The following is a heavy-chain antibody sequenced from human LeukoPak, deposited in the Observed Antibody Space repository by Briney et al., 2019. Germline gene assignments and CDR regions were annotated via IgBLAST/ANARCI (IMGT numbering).Heavy chain of an antibody. CDR3: ARVNYDILTGYSRVRMDV. CDR1: GGSLSSSSYY. V-gene: IGHV4-39*01. J-gene: IGHJ6*02. D-gene: IGHD3-9*01. CDR2: IYYSGST. Sequence: SETLSLTCTVSGGSLSSSSYYWGWIRQPPGKGLEWIGSIYYSGSTYYNPSLKSRVTISVDTSKNQFSLKLSSVTAADTAVYYCARVNYDILTGYSRVRMDVWGQGTTVTVSS.